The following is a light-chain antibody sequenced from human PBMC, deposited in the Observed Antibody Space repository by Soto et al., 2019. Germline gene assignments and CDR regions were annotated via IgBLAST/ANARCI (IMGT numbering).Light chain of an antibody. J-gene: IGKJ2*01. CDR2: DAS. CDR1: QSVGTY. CDR3: QQRNNWLYT. V-gene: IGKV3-11*01. Sequence: EIVLTQSPDTLSLSPGERATLSCRASQSVGTYLAWYQQKPGQAPRLLINDASNRATGIPARFSGSGSGTDFTLTISSLEPEDFAVYYFQQRNNWLYTFGQGTKLEIK.